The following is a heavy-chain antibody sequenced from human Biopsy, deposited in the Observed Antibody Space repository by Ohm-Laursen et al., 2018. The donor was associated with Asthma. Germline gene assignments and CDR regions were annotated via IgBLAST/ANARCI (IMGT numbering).Heavy chain of an antibody. CDR2: SDHRGNT. CDR3: ARGPEWSGLDI. CDR1: GLSSSAYY. V-gene: IGHV4-34*01. J-gene: IGHJ6*02. Sequence: SDTLSLTWRMYGLSSSAYYWTWIRQPPGKGLGWIGESDHRGNTNTNATLKSRVTISKAKSANEFSLKMKSVTAADTAIYYCARGPEWSGLDIWGQGTTVTVSS. D-gene: IGHD3-3*01.